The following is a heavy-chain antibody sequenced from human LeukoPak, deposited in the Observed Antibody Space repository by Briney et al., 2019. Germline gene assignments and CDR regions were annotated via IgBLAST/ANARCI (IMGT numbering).Heavy chain of an antibody. CDR1: GYTFTSYY. CDR3: ARASKLRFLEWLKVPCWFDP. D-gene: IGHD3-3*01. J-gene: IGHJ5*02. Sequence: ASVKVSCKASGYTFTSYYMHWVRQAPGQGLEWMEIINPSGGSTSYAQKFQGRVTMTRDTSTSTVYMELSSLRSEDTAVYYCARASKLRFLEWLKVPCWFDPWGQGTLVTVSS. V-gene: IGHV1-46*01. CDR2: INPSGGST.